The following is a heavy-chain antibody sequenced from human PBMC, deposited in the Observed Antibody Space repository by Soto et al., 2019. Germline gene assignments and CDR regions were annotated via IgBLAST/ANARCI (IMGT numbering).Heavy chain of an antibody. CDR3: ARASRYCTNGVCYMGPLDFDY. CDR1: GGTFSSYA. CDR2: IIPILGTA. D-gene: IGHD2-8*01. J-gene: IGHJ4*02. Sequence: SVKVSCKASGGTFSSYAISWVRQAPGQGLEWMGGIIPILGTANYAQKFQGRVTITADGSTSTAYMELSSLRSEDTAVYYCARASRYCTNGVCYMGPLDFDYWGQGTLVTVSS. V-gene: IGHV1-69*13.